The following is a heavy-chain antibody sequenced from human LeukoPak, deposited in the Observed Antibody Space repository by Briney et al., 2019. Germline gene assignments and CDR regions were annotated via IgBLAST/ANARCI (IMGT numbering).Heavy chain of an antibody. CDR3: ARDRSLGATGY. CDR2: IIPIFGTA. D-gene: IGHD1-26*01. J-gene: IGHJ4*02. CDR1: GGTFSSYA. Sequence: ASVKVSCKASGGTFSSYAISWVRQAPGQGLEWMGGIIPIFGTANYAQKFQGRVTITADKSTSTAYMELSSLRSEDTAVYYCARDRSLGATGYWGQGTLVTVSS. V-gene: IGHV1-69*06.